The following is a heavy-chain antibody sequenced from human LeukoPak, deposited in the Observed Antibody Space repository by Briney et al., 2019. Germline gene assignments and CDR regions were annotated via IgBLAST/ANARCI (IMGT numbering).Heavy chain of an antibody. Sequence: SVKVSCKASEGTFSSYAISWVRQAPGQGLEWMGGIIPIFGTANYAQKFQGRVTITADESTSTAYMELSSLRSEDTAVYYCARGGYPRDAFDIWGQGTMVTVSS. V-gene: IGHV1-69*13. CDR3: ARGGYPRDAFDI. J-gene: IGHJ3*02. CDR2: IIPIFGTA. CDR1: EGTFSSYA. D-gene: IGHD5-12*01.